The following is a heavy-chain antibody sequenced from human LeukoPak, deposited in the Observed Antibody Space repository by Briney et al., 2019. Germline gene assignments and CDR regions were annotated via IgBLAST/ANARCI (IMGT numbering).Heavy chain of an antibody. J-gene: IGHJ4*02. Sequence: GGSLRLSCAASGFTFGTYAMAWVRQAPGKGQEWVSITNYNGGATSYADSVKGRFTASRDNSQNTLSLHMNGLTVEDTALYYCXXXXXXXXGGRCYPDYWGQGTLVTVSX. V-gene: IGHV3-23*05. CDR3: XXXXXXXXGGRCYPDY. D-gene: IGHD2-15*01. CDR1: GFTFGTYA. CDR2: TNYNGGAT.